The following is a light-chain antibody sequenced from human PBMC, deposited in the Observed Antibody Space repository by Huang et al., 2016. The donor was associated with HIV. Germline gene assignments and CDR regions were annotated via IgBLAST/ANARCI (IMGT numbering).Light chain of an antibody. CDR3: QQPNRYPRS. Sequence: IQLTQSPSSVSASEGDTVRITCRASQDISSWLAWYQQKPREAPTLLIHSTSILQSGVPSRFNGSGSGTDFFLTINSLQPDDFATYYCQQPNRYPRSFGQGTRLDIK. V-gene: IGKV1-12*01. CDR1: QDISSW. J-gene: IGKJ5*01. CDR2: STS.